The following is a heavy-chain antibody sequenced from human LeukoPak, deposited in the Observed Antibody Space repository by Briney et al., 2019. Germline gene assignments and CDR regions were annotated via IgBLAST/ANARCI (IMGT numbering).Heavy chain of an antibody. Sequence: GGSLRLSCAASGFTFSSYAMNWVRQAPGKGLEWVSGISGSGGSTYYADSVKGRFTVSRDNSKNTLYLQMNSLRAEDTAVYYCAKSTRRVAYYYDTSGYDLYYFDYWGQGTLVTVSS. CDR1: GFTFSSYA. CDR3: AKSTRRVAYYYDTSGYDLYYFDY. D-gene: IGHD3-22*01. CDR2: ISGSGGST. J-gene: IGHJ4*02. V-gene: IGHV3-23*01.